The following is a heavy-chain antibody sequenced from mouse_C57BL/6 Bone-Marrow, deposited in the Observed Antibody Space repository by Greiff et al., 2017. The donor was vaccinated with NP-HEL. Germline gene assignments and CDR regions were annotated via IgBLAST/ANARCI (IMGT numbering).Heavy chain of an antibody. Sequence: DVMLVESGGGLVQPGGSLKLSCAASGFTFSDYYMYWVRQTPEKRLEWVAYISNGGGSTYYPDTVKGRFTISRDNAKNTLYLQMSRLKSEDTAMYYCASEGLYGSSYYYYAMDYWGQGTSVTVSS. CDR3: ASEGLYGSSYYYYAMDY. CDR2: ISNGGGST. D-gene: IGHD1-1*01. CDR1: GFTFSDYY. V-gene: IGHV5-12*01. J-gene: IGHJ4*01.